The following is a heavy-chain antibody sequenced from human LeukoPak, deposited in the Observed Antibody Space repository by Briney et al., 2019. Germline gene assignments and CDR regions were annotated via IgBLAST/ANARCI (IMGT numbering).Heavy chain of an antibody. CDR3: AREAGYSYGIYYYGIDV. CDR2: ISGSGGST. V-gene: IGHV3-23*01. CDR1: GFTFSSYA. Sequence: PGGSLRLSCAASGFTFSSYAMSWVRQAPGKGLEWVSAISGSGGSTYYADSVKGRFAISRDNSKNTLYLQMNSLRAEDTAVYYCAREAGYSYGIYYYGIDVWGQGTTVTVSS. D-gene: IGHD5-18*01. J-gene: IGHJ6*02.